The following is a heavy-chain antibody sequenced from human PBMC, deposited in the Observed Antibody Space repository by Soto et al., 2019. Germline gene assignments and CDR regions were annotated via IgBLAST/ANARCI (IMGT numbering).Heavy chain of an antibody. J-gene: IGHJ4*02. CDR3: AKDPHKYYGDSKYYFDY. V-gene: IGHV3-23*01. Sequence: GGSLRLSCAASGFTFSSYAMSWVRQAPGKGLEWVSAISGSGGSTYYADSVKGRFTISRDNSKNTLYLQMNSLRAEDTAVYYCAKDPHKYYGDSKYYFDYWGQGTLVTVSS. CDR1: GFTFSSYA. D-gene: IGHD4-17*01. CDR2: ISGSGGST.